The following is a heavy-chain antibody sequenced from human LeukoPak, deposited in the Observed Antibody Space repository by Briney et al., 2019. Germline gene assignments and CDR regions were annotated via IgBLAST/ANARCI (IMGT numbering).Heavy chain of an antibody. CDR3: ARGPHHYDILTGYYGNWFDP. CDR1: GGSFSGYY. D-gene: IGHD3-9*01. V-gene: IGHV4-34*01. CDR2: INHSGST. Sequence: SETLSLTCAVYGGSFSGYYWSWIRQPPGKGLEWIGEINHSGSTNYNPSLKSRVTISVDTSKNQFSLKLSSVTAADTAVYYCARGPHHYDILTGYYGNWFDPWGQGTLVTVSS. J-gene: IGHJ5*02.